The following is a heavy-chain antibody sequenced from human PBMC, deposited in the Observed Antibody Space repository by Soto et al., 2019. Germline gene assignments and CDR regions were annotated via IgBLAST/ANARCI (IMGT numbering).Heavy chain of an antibody. J-gene: IGHJ2*01. D-gene: IGHD2-15*01. CDR2: ISSSSSTI. CDR1: GFTFSSYS. Sequence: GGSLRLSCAASGFTFSSYSMNWVRQAPGKGLEWVSYISSSSSTIYYADSVKGRFTISRDNAKNSLYLQMNSLRAEDTAVYYCARSPWGYCSGGSCYPYWYFDLWGRGTLVTVSS. CDR3: ARSPWGYCSGGSCYPYWYFDL. V-gene: IGHV3-48*01.